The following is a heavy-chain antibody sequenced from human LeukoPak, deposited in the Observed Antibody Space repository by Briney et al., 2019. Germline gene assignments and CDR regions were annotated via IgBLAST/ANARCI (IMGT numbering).Heavy chain of an antibody. CDR2: IKSKTDGGKT. Sequence: GGSLRLSCAASGFTFSNAWMSWVRQAPGKGLEWVGRIKSKTDGGKTDYAAPVKGRFTISRDDSKNTLYLQMNSLKTEDTAVYYCTTGPVTGGNSRLGDYYYYGMDVWGQGTTVTVSS. D-gene: IGHD4-23*01. J-gene: IGHJ6*02. CDR1: GFTFSNAW. V-gene: IGHV3-15*01. CDR3: TTGPVTGGNSRLGDYYYYGMDV.